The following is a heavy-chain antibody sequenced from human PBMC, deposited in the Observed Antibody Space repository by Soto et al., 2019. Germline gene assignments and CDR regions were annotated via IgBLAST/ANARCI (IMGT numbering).Heavy chain of an antibody. CDR3: ARDQTIGGSSY. D-gene: IGHD1-26*01. V-gene: IGHV4-31*01. CDR2: IYYSESP. Sequence: QVQLQESGPGLVKPSQTLSLTCTVSCGSISSGSYYWSWIRHHPGKVLEWIGYIYYSESPYYNPSIKRPATVSVDTSTNQFSPQLNSVPAADTAVYYCARDQTIGGSSYWGQGTLVTVS. CDR1: CGSISSGSYY. J-gene: IGHJ4*02.